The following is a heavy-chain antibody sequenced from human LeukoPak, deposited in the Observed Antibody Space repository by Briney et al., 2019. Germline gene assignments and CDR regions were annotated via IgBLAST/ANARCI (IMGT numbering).Heavy chain of an antibody. D-gene: IGHD1-26*01. CDR3: ARDGVRGSYYGSYFDY. J-gene: IGHJ4*02. Sequence: ASVKVSCKASGYTFTSYAMNWVRQAPGQGLEWMGGIIPIFGTANYAQKFQGRVTITTDESTSTAYMELSSLRSEDTAVYYCARDGVRGSYYGSYFDYWGQGTLVTVSS. V-gene: IGHV1-69*05. CDR2: IIPIFGTA. CDR1: GYTFTSYA.